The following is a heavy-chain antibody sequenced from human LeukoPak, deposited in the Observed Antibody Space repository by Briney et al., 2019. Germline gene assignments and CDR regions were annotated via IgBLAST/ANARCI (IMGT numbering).Heavy chain of an antibody. V-gene: IGHV4-30-4*01. CDR2: IYYSGST. Sequence: PSQTLSLTCTVSGGSISSGGYYWSWIRQPPGEGLEWIGYIYYSGSTYYHPSLKSRVTISLDTSKNQFSLKLSSVIAADTAVYYCARVTTVTTSFHFDYWGQGTLVTVSS. CDR1: GGSISSGGYY. CDR3: ARVTTVTTSFHFDY. D-gene: IGHD4-17*01. J-gene: IGHJ4*02.